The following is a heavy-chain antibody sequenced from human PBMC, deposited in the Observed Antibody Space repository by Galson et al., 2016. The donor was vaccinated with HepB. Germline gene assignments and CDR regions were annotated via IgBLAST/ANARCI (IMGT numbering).Heavy chain of an antibody. CDR3: AGSRARTPSSYFYSGMDA. Sequence: SLRLSCAASGFTFSDYYISWVHQAPGKGLQWISYSTTSGSSIFCTDSVKGRFTISRDNAKNSLFLQMNSLRAEDTAVYYCAGSRARTPSSYFYSGMDAWGQGTTVIVS. D-gene: IGHD1-14*01. CDR2: STTSGSSI. V-gene: IGHV3-11*04. J-gene: IGHJ6*02. CDR1: GFTFSDYY.